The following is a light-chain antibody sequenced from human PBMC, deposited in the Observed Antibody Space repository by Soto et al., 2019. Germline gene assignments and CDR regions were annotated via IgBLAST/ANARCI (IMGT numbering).Light chain of an antibody. Sequence: AIRMTQCPSSLSASTGDTVTITCRASQDIGSVLAWYQQKPGTAPKVLISGASNLHGGVPSRFSGSGSRTDFTLTITHLQSEDFATYYRQHYVNYPITFGQGTRLEIK. CDR2: GAS. CDR3: QHYVNYPIT. CDR1: QDIGSV. J-gene: IGKJ5*01. V-gene: IGKV1-8*01.